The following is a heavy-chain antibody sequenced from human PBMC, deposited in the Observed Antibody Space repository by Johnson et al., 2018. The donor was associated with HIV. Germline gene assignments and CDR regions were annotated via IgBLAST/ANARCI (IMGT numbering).Heavy chain of an antibody. CDR3: ARRAGYSGQWLVQTVDAFDI. CDR1: GFTFDDYG. V-gene: IGHV3-20*04. Sequence: VQLVESGGGVVRPGGSLRLSCAASGFTFDDYGMSWVRQAPGKGLEWVSGINWDGGSTGYADSVKGRFTISRDNSKNTLYLQMGSLIAEDMAVYYCARRAGYSGQWLVQTVDAFDIWGQGAMVTVSS. CDR2: INWDGGST. J-gene: IGHJ3*02. D-gene: IGHD6-19*01.